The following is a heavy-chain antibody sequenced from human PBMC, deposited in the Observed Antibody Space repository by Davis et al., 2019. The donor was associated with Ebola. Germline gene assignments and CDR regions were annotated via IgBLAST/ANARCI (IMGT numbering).Heavy chain of an antibody. CDR2: IYPGDSDI. CDR1: GYSFSSYW. CDR3: ARHLSYGDFFDY. Sequence: GESLKISCKGSGYSFSSYWIAWVRQMPGKGLEWLGIIYPGDSDITYSPSFQGQVTISADKSISTAYLQWSSLKALDTAMYYCARHLSYGDFFDYWGRGTLVTVSS. D-gene: IGHD4-17*01. J-gene: IGHJ4*02. V-gene: IGHV5-51*01.